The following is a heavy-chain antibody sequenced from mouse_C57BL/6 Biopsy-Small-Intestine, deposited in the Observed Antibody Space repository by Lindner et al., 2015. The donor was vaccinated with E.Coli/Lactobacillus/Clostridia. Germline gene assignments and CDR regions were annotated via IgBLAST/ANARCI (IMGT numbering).Heavy chain of an antibody. CDR1: GYTFSGYY. V-gene: IGHV1-18*01. D-gene: IGHD3-1*01. Sequence: SVKVSCKASGYTFSGYYIYWVRQAPGQGLEWLGRINPNSGGTNYGQKFQGRVTLTSDTSITTAYMELSSLRSDDTAVYYCARGKFSGTSGALDIWDQGTMVTVSS. CDR3: ARGKFSGTSGALDI. J-gene: IGHJ3*01. CDR2: INPNSGGT.